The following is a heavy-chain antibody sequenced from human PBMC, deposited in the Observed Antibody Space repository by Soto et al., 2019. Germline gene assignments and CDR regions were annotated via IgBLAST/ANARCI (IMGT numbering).Heavy chain of an antibody. Sequence: ASVKVSCKASGYTFISYDINWVRQAAGQGLEWMGWMNPNSASTGYAQKFQGRVTMTRNTSISTAYMEVSSLRFDDTAVYYCARGRYSTSYDYWGQGTLVTVS. CDR1: GYTFISYD. V-gene: IGHV1-8*02. D-gene: IGHD6-13*01. CDR2: MNPNSAST. J-gene: IGHJ4*02. CDR3: ARGRYSTSYDY.